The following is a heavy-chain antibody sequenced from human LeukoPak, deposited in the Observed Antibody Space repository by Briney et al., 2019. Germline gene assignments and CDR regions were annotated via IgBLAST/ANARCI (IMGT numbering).Heavy chain of an antibody. V-gene: IGHV4-30-4*01. CDR2: THHSGSS. D-gene: IGHD4-17*01. J-gene: IGHJ4*02. CDR3: ARGAEDDYGDPIHYYFDY. Sequence: SETLSLTCTVSGGSVSSDDYYWSWIRQPPGKGLEWIGYTHHSGSSYFNPSLKSRLTTSLDTSKNQFSLWLSTVTAADTAVYYCARGAEDDYGDPIHYYFDYWGQGVLVTVSS. CDR1: GGSVSSDDYY.